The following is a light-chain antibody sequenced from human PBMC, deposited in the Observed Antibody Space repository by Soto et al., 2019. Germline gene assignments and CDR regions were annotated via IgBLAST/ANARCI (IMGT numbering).Light chain of an antibody. CDR2: AAA. CDR1: QSISSY. CDR3: QQSYSTPYT. V-gene: IGKV1-39*01. J-gene: IGKJ2*01. Sequence: DLQMTQSPSSLSASVGDRVTITCRASQSISSYLNWYQQKPGKAPKLLIYAAASLQSGVPSRFSGSGSGTDFTLTISNLQPEDFATYYCQQSYSTPYTFGLGTKLEIK.